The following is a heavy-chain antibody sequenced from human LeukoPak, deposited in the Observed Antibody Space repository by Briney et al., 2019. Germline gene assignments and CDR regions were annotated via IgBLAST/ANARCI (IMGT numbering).Heavy chain of an antibody. J-gene: IGHJ4*02. D-gene: IGHD6-13*01. CDR3: ARDLAHSSSWYPAGPSYFDY. CDR2: ISAYNGNT. CDR1: GYTFTSYG. V-gene: IGHV1-18*01. Sequence: ASVKVSCKASGYTFTSYGISWVRQAPGQGLEWMGWISAYNGNTNYAQKLQGRVTMTTDTSTSTAYMELRSLRSDDTAVYYCARDLAHSSSWYPAGPSYFDYWGQGTLVTVSS.